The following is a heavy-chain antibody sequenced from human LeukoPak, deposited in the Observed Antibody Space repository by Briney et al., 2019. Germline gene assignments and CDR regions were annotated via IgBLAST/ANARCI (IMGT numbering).Heavy chain of an antibody. CDR1: GASFSGYY. J-gene: IGHJ3*02. CDR2: ISGSGGST. V-gene: IGHV3-23*01. D-gene: IGHD2-21*01. Sequence: ETLSLTCAVYGASFSGYYWSWVRQAPGKGLEWVSAISGSGGSTYYADSVKGRFTISRDNSKNTLYLQMNSLRAEDTAVYYCAKFKCGGDCHDAFDIWGQGTMVTVSS. CDR3: AKFKCGGDCHDAFDI.